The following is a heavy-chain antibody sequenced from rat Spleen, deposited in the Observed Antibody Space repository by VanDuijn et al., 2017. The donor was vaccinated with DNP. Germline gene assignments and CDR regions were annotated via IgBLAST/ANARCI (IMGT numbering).Heavy chain of an antibody. D-gene: IGHD1-4*01. CDR3: ARHVLPLRVWDY. Sequence: EVQLVESGGGLVQPGGSLKLSCAASGFNFSDYNMAWVRQTPTKGLEWVAYIRYDGYSTYFGDSVKGRFTISRDNAKSTLYLQMNSLRSEDMATYYCARHVLPLRVWDYWGQGVMVTVSS. J-gene: IGHJ2*01. CDR1: GFNFSDYN. CDR2: IRYDGYST. V-gene: IGHV5-22*01.